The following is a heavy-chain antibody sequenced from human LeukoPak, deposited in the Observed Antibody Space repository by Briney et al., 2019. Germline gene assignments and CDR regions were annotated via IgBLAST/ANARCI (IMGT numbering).Heavy chain of an antibody. V-gene: IGHV3-49*04. CDR1: GFTFSNYW. Sequence: GGSLRLSCAASGFTFSNYWMNWVRQAPGKGLEWVGFIRSKAYGGTTEYAASVKGRFTISRDDSKSIAYLQMNSLKTEDTAVYYCTGVQPNTVVVNPWGQGTLVTVSS. D-gene: IGHD2-21*01. J-gene: IGHJ5*02. CDR2: IRSKAYGGTT. CDR3: TGVQPNTVVVNP.